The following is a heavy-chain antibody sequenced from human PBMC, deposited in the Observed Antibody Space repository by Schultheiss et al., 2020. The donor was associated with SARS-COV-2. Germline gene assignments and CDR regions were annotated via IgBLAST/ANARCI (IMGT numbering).Heavy chain of an antibody. J-gene: IGHJ4*02. CDR2: INHSGST. Sequence: SETLSLTCTVSGGSVSSGSYYWSWIRQPPGKGLEWIGEINHSGSTNYNPSLKSRVTISVDTSKNQFSLKLSSVTAADTAVYYCARGSRSIATNFDYWGQGTLVTVSS. D-gene: IGHD6-6*01. CDR3: ARGSRSIATNFDY. V-gene: IGHV4-39*07. CDR1: GGSVSSGSYY.